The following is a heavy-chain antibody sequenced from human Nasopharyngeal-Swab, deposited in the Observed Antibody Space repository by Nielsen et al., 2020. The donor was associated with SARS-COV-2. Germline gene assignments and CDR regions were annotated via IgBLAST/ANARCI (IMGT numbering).Heavy chain of an antibody. CDR2: IYYSGST. Sequence: SETLSLTCTVSGGSISSYYWSWIRQPPGKGLEWIGYIYYSGSTNYNPSLKSRVTISVDTSKNQFSLKLSSVTAADTAVYYCARDGVVSGGGWDDYYYYGMDVWGQGTTVTVSS. D-gene: IGHD3-16*01. V-gene: IGHV4-59*01. CDR1: GGSISSYY. J-gene: IGHJ6*02. CDR3: ARDGVVSGGGWDDYYYYGMDV.